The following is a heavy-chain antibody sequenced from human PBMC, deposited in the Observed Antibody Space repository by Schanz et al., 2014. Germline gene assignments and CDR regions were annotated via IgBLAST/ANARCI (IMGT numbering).Heavy chain of an antibody. CDR3: ARDRVYRSLKGENRFYFDY. Sequence: QVRLVQSGAELKMPGATVKVSCETSGYTFTNYGVSWVRQAPGQGLEWVAWISPYNGNTAYAQNLKGRVRMTTDTSTATAYMELRSLTSDDTAVYYCARDRVYRSLKGENRFYFDYWGQGTLVIVSS. CDR2: ISPYNGNT. CDR1: GYTFTNYG. D-gene: IGHD2-21*01. J-gene: IGHJ4*02. V-gene: IGHV1-18*01.